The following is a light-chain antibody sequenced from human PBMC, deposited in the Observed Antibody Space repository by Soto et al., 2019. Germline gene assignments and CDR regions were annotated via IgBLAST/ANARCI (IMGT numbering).Light chain of an antibody. CDR3: QRYNSYSEA. CDR1: QTISSW. CDR2: KAS. Sequence: DIQMTQSPSTLSGSVGDRVTITCRASQTISSWLAWYQQKPGKAPKLLIHKASTLKSGVPSRFSGSGSGTEFTLTISSLQPDDFATYYCQRYNSYSEAFGQGTKVDIK. J-gene: IGKJ1*01. V-gene: IGKV1-5*03.